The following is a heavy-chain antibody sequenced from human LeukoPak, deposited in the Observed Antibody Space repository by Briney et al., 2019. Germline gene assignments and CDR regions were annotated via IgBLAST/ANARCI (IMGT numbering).Heavy chain of an antibody. D-gene: IGHD2-21*02. J-gene: IGHJ4*02. V-gene: IGHV3-49*03. CDR3: TRAPHIVVVTANLYFDY. CDR1: GFTFGDYA. Sequence: GGSLRLSCTASGFTFGDYAMSWFRQAPGKGLEWVGFIRSKAYGGTTEYAASVKGRFTISRDDSKSIAYLQMNSLKTEDTAVYYCTRAPHIVVVTANLYFDYWGQGTLVTVSS. CDR2: IRSKAYGGTT.